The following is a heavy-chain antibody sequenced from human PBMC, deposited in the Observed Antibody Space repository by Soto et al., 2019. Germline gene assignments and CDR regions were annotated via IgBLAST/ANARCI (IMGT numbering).Heavy chain of an antibody. V-gene: IGHV4-39*01. CDR1: GGSISSSSYY. CDR3: TNGAPDYDFWSGSPYYYYGMDV. J-gene: IGHJ6*02. CDR2: IYYSGST. Sequence: SETLSLTCTVSGGSISSSSYYWGWIRQPPGKGLEWIGSIYYSGSTYYNPSLKSRVTISVDTPKNQFSLKLSSVTAADTAVYYCTNGAPDYDFWSGSPYYYYGMDVWGQGTTVTVSS. D-gene: IGHD3-3*01.